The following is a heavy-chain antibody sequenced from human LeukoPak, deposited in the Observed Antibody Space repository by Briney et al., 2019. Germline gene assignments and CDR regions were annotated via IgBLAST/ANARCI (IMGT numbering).Heavy chain of an antibody. J-gene: IGHJ4*02. CDR3: VRAGDYCSGGSCYSTPFDY. CDR1: GGSISSGGYS. V-gene: IGHV4-30-2*01. CDR2: IYHSGST. Sequence: PSETLSLTCAVSGGSISSGGYSWSWIRQPPGKGLEWIGYIYHSGSTYYNPSLKSRVTISVDRSKNQFSLKLSSVTAADTAVYYCVRAGDYCSGGSCYSTPFDYWGQGTLVTVSS. D-gene: IGHD2-15*01.